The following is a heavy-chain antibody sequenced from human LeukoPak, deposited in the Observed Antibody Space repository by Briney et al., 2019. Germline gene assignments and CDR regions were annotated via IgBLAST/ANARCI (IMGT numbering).Heavy chain of an antibody. J-gene: IGHJ6*03. CDR1: GFTFSSYG. V-gene: IGHV3-30*06. CDR3: ARDGDIVATETAYYYYMDV. Sequence: GRSLRLSCAASGFTFSSYGMHWVRQAPGKGLEWVAVISYDGSNKYYADSVKGRFTISRDNSKNTLYLQMNSLRAEDTAVYYCARDGDIVATETAYYYYMDVWGKGTTVTVSS. CDR2: ISYDGSNK. D-gene: IGHD5-12*01.